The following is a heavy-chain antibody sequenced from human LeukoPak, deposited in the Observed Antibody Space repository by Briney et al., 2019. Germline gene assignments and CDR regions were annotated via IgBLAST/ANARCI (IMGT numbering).Heavy chain of an antibody. CDR2: ISDDGSNK. V-gene: IGHV3-30*04. J-gene: IGHJ4*02. CDR1: GFTFRTYA. CDR3: ARGLVGATYFDY. D-gene: IGHD1-26*01. Sequence: GGSLRLSCAASGFTFRTYAMNWVRQAPGKGLEWVAVISDDGSNKYYAESVKGQFTISRDDSKNTLYLQKNSLRAEDTAVYYCARGLVGATYFDYWGQGTLVTVSS.